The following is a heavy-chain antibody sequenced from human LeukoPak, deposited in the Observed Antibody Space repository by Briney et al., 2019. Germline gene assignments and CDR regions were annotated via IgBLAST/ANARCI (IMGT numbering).Heavy chain of an antibody. Sequence: EPGGSLRLSCAASGFTFRDYYLSWIRQAPGKGLEWVSYISSSGGTIYYVDSVKGRFTISRDNAKNSLYLQMNSLRAEDTAVYYCARMTYDTFDIWGQGTMVTVSS. J-gene: IGHJ3*02. CDR3: ARMTYDTFDI. V-gene: IGHV3-11*01. CDR2: ISSSGGTI. CDR1: GFTFRDYY.